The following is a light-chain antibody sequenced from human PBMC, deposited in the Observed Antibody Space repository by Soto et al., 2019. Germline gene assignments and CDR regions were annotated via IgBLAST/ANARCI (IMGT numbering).Light chain of an antibody. CDR2: DAS. CDR3: QQRSNWPSWT. V-gene: IGKV3-11*01. Sequence: EIEMTQSPSSLSVSLGDRVTLSCRASQSVNRQVRWYQHRPGQAPRLLIYDASNRAAGIPARFSGSGSGTDFTLTISSLEPEDFAVYDCQQRSNWPSWTFGQGTKVDIK. CDR1: QSVNRQ. J-gene: IGKJ1*01.